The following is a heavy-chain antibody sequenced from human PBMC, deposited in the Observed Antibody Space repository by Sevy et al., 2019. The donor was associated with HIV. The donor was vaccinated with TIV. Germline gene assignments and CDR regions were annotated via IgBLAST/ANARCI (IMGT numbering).Heavy chain of an antibody. CDR1: GGSISSSSYY. D-gene: IGHD3-10*01. Sequence: SETLSLTCTVSGGSISSSSYYWGWIRQSPGKGLEWIGSIYYSGSTYYNPSLKSRVTISVDTSKNQFSLKLSSVTAADTAVYYCARAYGSGSGYYYYGMDVWGQGTTVTVSS. CDR3: ARAYGSGSGYYYYGMDV. V-gene: IGHV4-39*01. J-gene: IGHJ6*02. CDR2: IYYSGST.